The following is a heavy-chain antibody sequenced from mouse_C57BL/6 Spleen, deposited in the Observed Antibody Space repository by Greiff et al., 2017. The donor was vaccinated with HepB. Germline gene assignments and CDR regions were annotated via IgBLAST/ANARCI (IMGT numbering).Heavy chain of an antibody. CDR3: ATYYGNPHYAMDY. CDR1: GFTFSDYG. D-gene: IGHD2-10*01. J-gene: IGHJ4*01. V-gene: IGHV5-17*01. Sequence: EVQGVESGGGLVKPGGSLKLSCAASGFTFSDYGMHWVRQAPEKGLEWVAYISSGSSTIYYADTVKGRFTISRDNAKNTLFLQMTSLRSEDTAMYYCATYYGNPHYAMDYWGQGTSVTVSS. CDR2: ISSGSSTI.